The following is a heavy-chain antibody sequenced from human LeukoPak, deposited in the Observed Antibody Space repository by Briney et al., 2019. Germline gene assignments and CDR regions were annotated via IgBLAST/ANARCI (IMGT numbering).Heavy chain of an antibody. J-gene: IGHJ4*02. Sequence: RFRGRVTITRDTSASTAYMELSSLRSEDTAVYYCAGSWFSGSYYFDYWGQGTLVTVSS. D-gene: IGHD1-26*01. CDR3: AGSWFSGSYYFDY. V-gene: IGHV1-3*01.